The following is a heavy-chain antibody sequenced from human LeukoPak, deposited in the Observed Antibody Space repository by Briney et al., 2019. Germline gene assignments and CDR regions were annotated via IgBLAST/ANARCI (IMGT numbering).Heavy chain of an antibody. V-gene: IGHV3-7*01. D-gene: IGHD5-24*01. CDR3: ARDNAEMATVDYYNGMDV. CDR2: IKQDGSEK. J-gene: IGHJ6*02. Sequence: GGSLRLSCAASGFTFSSYWMSWVRQAPGKGLEWVANIKQDGSEKYYVDSVKGRFTISRDNAKNSLYLQMNSLRAEDTAVYYCARDNAEMATVDYYNGMDVWGQGTTVTVSS. CDR1: GFTFSSYW.